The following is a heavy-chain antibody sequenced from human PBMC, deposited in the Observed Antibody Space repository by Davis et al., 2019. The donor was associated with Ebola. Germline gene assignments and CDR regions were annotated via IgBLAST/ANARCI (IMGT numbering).Heavy chain of an antibody. V-gene: IGHV3-7*01. CDR3: ARGPSIAARPSHYYYYGMDV. J-gene: IGHJ6*02. Sequence: GESLKISCAASGFTFSSYWMSWVRQAPGKGLEWVANIKQDGSEKYYADSVKGRFTISRDNSKNTLYLQMNSLRAEDTAVYYCARGPSIAARPSHYYYYGMDVWGQGTTVTVSS. CDR1: GFTFSSYW. CDR2: IKQDGSEK. D-gene: IGHD6-6*01.